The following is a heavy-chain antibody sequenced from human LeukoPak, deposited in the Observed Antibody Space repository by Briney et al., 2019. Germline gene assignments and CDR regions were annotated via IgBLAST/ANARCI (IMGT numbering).Heavy chain of an antibody. CDR2: IGYDGSNK. CDR1: GFPFSSSG. J-gene: IGHJ4*02. Sequence: GGSLRLPCGASGFPFSSSGMHWVRQAPGKGLEWVAFIGYDGSNKYYAESVKDRFTISRDNSKNTLFLQMNSLRTEDTAVYHCAKKARYCSGGYCYADVDYWGQGTPVTISS. D-gene: IGHD2-15*01. CDR3: AKKARYCSGGYCYADVDY. V-gene: IGHV3-30*02.